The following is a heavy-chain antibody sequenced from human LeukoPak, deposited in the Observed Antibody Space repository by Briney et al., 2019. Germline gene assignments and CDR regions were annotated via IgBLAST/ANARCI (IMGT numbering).Heavy chain of an antibody. CDR1: GYRFTTYW. V-gene: IGHV5-51*01. CDR3: ARGTSYYFDR. CDR2: IYPGDSDT. D-gene: IGHD1-1*01. J-gene: IGHJ4*02. Sequence: GESLKISCEGSGYRFTTYWIGXVRXMPGKXLEXMGVIYPGDSDTRYSPSFQGQVTISVDKSISTAYLQWSSLKASDTAMYFCARGTSYYFDRWGQGTLVTVSS.